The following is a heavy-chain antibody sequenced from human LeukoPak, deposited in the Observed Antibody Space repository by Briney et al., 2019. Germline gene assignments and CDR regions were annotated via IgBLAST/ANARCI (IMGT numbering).Heavy chain of an antibody. D-gene: IGHD2-2*02. J-gene: IGHJ6*02. V-gene: IGHV3-21*01. CDR3: ARAYPYYYYGMDV. CDR1: GFTFSSYG. CDR2: ISSNTKYI. Sequence: PGGSLRLSCAASGFTFSSYGMNWVRQAPGKGLEWVSSISSNTKYIYYADSVKGRFTISRDNAKNSLYLQMNSLRAEDTAVYYCARAYPYYYYGMDVWGQGTTVTVSS.